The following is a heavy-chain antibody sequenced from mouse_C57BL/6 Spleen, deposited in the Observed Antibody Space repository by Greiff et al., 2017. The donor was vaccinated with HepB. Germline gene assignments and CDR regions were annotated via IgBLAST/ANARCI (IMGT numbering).Heavy chain of an antibody. Sequence: QVQLQQSGAELVRPGASVKLSCKASGYTFTDYYINWVKQRPGQGLEWIARIYPGSGNTYYNEKFKGKATLTAEKSSSTAYMQLSSLTSEDSAVYFCAQGGGYYFDYWGQGTTLTVSS. CDR3: AQGGGYYFDY. CDR1: GYTFTDYY. J-gene: IGHJ2*01. CDR2: IYPGSGNT. V-gene: IGHV1-76*01.